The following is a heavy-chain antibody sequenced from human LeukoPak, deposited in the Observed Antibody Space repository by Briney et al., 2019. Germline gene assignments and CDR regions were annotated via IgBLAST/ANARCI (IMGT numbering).Heavy chain of an antibody. V-gene: IGHV1-2*02. Sequence: ASVKVSCKASGYTFTGYYMHWVRQAPGQGLEWMGWINPNSGGTNYAQKFQGRVTMTRDTSISTAYMELSRLRSDDTAVYYCARQASSWPYNWFDSWGQGTLVTVSS. CDR3: ARQASSWPYNWFDS. J-gene: IGHJ5*01. D-gene: IGHD6-13*01. CDR2: INPNSGGT. CDR1: GYTFTGYY.